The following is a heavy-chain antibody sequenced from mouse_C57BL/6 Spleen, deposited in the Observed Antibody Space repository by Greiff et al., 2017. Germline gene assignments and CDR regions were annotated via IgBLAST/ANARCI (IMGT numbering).Heavy chain of an antibody. D-gene: IGHD4-1*01. J-gene: IGHJ4*01. V-gene: IGHV1-64*01. CDR1: GYTFTSYW. Sequence: VQLQQPGAELVKPGASVKLSCKASGYTFTSYWMHWVKQRPGQGLEWIGMINPNSGSTNYNEKFKSKATLTVDKSSSTAYMQLSSLTSEDSAVYYCLGRLTGRDAMDYWGQGASVTVSS. CDR3: LGRLTGRDAMDY. CDR2: INPNSGST.